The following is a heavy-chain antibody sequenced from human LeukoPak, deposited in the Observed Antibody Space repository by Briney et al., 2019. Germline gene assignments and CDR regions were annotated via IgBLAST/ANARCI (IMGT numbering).Heavy chain of an antibody. V-gene: IGHV3-7*05. CDR3: ARYSGNYRAFDI. CDR1: GFSFSAYW. CDR2: IKQDGSEK. Sequence: GWALRLSCAASGFSFSAYWMSLVRQAPGKGREWLANIKQDGSEKYYVDSVKGRFTLSRDTPKNSLYLQMNSLRAEDTAVYYCARYSGNYRAFDIWGQGAMVSVSS. J-gene: IGHJ3*02. D-gene: IGHD1-26*01.